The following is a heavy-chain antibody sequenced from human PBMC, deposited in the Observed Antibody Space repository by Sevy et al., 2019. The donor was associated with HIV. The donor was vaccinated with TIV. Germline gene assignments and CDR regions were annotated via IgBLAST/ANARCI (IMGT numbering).Heavy chain of an antibody. CDR3: ARSRRSGSYGDFDY. CDR2: IYYSGST. D-gene: IGHD1-26*01. Sequence: SETLSLTCAVSGASISAYYWSWIRQPPGKGLEWIGYIYYSGSTSYNPSLKSRTSISMDTSRNQFSLKLTSVTAADTAVYLCARSRRSGSYGDFDYWGRGARVTVSS. V-gene: IGHV4-59*01. CDR1: GASISAYY. J-gene: IGHJ4*02.